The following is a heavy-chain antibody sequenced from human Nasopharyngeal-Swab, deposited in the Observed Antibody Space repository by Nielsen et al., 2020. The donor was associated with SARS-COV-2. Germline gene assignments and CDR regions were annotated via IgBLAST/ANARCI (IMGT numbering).Heavy chain of an antibody. CDR2: INSDGSST. D-gene: IGHD3-22*01. CDR3: ASVNEDSSGYPYYYYGMDV. Sequence: WIRQPPGKGLVWVSRINSDGSSTSYADSVKGRFTISRDNAKNTLYLQMNNLRAEDTAVYYCASVNEDSSGYPYYYYGMDVWGQGTTVTVSS. V-gene: IGHV3-74*01. J-gene: IGHJ6*02.